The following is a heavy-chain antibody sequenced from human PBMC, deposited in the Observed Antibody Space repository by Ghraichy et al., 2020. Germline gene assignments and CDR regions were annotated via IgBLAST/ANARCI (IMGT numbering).Heavy chain of an antibody. J-gene: IGHJ4*02. D-gene: IGHD1-14*01. V-gene: IGHV4-31*03. CDR1: GGSISSGGYY. CDR2: IYYSGST. CDR3: ARDSGYKAGGSY. Sequence: SETLSLTCTVSGGSISSGGYYWSWIRQHPGKGLEWIGYIYYSGSTYYNPSLKSRVTISVDTSKNQFSLKLSSVTAADTAVYYCARDSGYKAGGSYWGQGTLVTVSS.